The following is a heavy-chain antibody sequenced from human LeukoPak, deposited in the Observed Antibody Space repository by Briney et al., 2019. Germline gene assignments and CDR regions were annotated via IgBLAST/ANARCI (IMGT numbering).Heavy chain of an antibody. D-gene: IGHD6-19*01. CDR3: ARGVAVAGIDY. J-gene: IGHJ4*02. V-gene: IGHV4-61*01. CDR1: GGSVSSGSYY. Sequence: SETLSLTCTVSGGSVSSGSYYWSWIRQPPGKGLEWIGYIYYSGSTNYNPSLKSRVTISVDTSKNQFSLKLSSVTAADTAVYYCARGVAVAGIDYWGQGTLVTVSS. CDR2: IYYSGST.